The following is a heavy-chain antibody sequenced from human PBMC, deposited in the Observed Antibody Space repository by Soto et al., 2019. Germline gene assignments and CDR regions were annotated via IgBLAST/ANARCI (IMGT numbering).Heavy chain of an antibody. D-gene: IGHD2-2*01. J-gene: IGHJ5*02. CDR1: GFTFSNAW. CDR3: TTEGAGDCSSTSCYWVWFDP. Sequence: GGSLRLSCAASGFTFSNAWMNWVRQAPGKGLEWVGRIKSKTDGGTTDYAAPVKGRFTISRDDSKNTLYLQMNSLKTEDTAVYYCTTEGAGDCSSTSCYWVWFDPWGQGTLVTVSS. V-gene: IGHV3-15*07. CDR2: IKSKTDGGTT.